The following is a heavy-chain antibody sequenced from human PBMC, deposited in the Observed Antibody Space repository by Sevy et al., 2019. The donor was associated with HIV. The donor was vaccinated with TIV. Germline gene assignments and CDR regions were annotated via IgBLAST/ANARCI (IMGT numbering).Heavy chain of an antibody. V-gene: IGHV3-30*04. Sequence: GGSLRLSCAASGSTFSNYAMHWVRQTPDRGLEWVAVVSYDGADTSYADSVKGRFTVSRDNSKSTLYLQMNSLRVDDSAVYFCARCPLQRAFDIWGQGTTVTVSS. CDR2: VSYDGADT. CDR1: GSTFSNYA. J-gene: IGHJ3*02. CDR3: ARCPLQRAFDI.